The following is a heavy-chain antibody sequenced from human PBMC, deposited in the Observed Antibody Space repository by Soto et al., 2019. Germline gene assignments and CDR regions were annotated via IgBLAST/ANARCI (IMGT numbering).Heavy chain of an antibody. CDR3: ARVSKLVAPKDGKRAYFFAMDV. CDR1: GDSVSSSDFY. V-gene: IGHV4-61*08. CDR2: VYSTGTT. D-gene: IGHD6-6*01. Sequence: QVLLRESGPGLVKPSETLALTCAVSGDSVSSSDFYWTWIRQPPGKPLEWIGYVYSTGTTSYSPSLKRRVDISVDTSENQFPLKLRSVTAADAAVYFCARVSKLVAPKDGKRAYFFAMDVWGHGTTVTVS. J-gene: IGHJ6*02.